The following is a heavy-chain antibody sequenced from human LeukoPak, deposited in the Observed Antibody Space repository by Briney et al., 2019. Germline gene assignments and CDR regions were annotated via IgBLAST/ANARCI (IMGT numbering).Heavy chain of an antibody. J-gene: IGHJ4*02. CDR2: ITASGGNT. Sequence: PGGSLRLSCAASGFTFSSYAMGWVRQALGKGLEWVSAITASGGNTYYADSVKGRFTISRDNSKNTLYLQMNSLRAEDTALYYCARDQMITFGGVIVAFDYWGQGTLVTVSS. CDR1: GFTFSSYA. V-gene: IGHV3-23*01. CDR3: ARDQMITFGGVIVAFDY. D-gene: IGHD3-16*02.